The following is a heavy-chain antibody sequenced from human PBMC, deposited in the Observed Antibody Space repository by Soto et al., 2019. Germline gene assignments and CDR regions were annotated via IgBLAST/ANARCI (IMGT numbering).Heavy chain of an antibody. CDR3: ASVRGGYYYAMDV. CDR2: IYHSGST. V-gene: IGHV4-4*02. Sequence: SETLSLTCTVSGGSISSSDWWRWVRQPPGKGLEWIGEIYHSGSTNYNPSLKSRVTISVDTSKNQFSLKLSSVTAADTAVYYCASVRGGYYYAMDVWGQGTTVTVSS. D-gene: IGHD3-10*02. J-gene: IGHJ6*02. CDR1: GGSISSSDW.